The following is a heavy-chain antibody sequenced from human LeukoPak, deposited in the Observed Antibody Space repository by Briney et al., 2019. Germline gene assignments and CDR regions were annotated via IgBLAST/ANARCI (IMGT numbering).Heavy chain of an antibody. J-gene: IGHJ5*02. V-gene: IGHV4-30-4*01. CDR1: GGSISSGDYY. CDR2: IYYSGST. CDR3: ARGEPHYYYDSSGYYYP. D-gene: IGHD3-22*01. Sequence: PSETLSLTCTVSGGSISSGDYYWSWIRQPPGKGLEWIGYIYYSGSTYYNPSLKSRVTISVDTSKNQFSLKLSSVTAADTAVYYCARGEPHYYYDSSGYYYPWGQGTLVTVSS.